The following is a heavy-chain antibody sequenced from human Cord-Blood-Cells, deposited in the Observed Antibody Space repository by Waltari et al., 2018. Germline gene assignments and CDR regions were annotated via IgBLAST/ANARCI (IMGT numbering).Heavy chain of an antibody. V-gene: IGHV1-2*02. CDR3: ARVSELPFDY. D-gene: IGHD1-7*01. CDR1: GYTFTGYY. CDR2: INPNSGGT. Sequence: QVQLVQSGAEVKKPGASVKFPCKASGYTFTGYYMHWVRQAPGQGLEWMGWINPNSGGTNYAQTFHGRVTMTRDTSISTADMELSRLRSDDTAVYYCARVSELPFDYWGQGTLVTVSS. J-gene: IGHJ4*02.